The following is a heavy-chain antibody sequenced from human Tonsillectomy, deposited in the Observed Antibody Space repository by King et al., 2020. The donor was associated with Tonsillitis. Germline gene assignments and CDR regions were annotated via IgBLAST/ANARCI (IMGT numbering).Heavy chain of an antibody. CDR3: ARADFSSSSSSLDY. V-gene: IGHV1-2*02. Sequence: QLVQSGAEVKKPGASVIISCKASGYTFTGYYINWVRQAPGQGLEWMGWSNPTNFGTTSAQKVQGRVTMTRDTSINTAYLELSSLRSDDTAVYFCARADFSSSSSSLDYWGQGTLVTVSS. J-gene: IGHJ4*02. CDR1: GYTFTGYY. CDR2: SNPTNFGT. D-gene: IGHD6-6*01.